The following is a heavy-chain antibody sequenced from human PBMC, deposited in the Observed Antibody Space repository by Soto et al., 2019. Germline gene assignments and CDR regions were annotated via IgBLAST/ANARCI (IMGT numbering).Heavy chain of an antibody. CDR3: AKSQIGAAQYGDY. D-gene: IGHD6-13*01. J-gene: IGHJ4*02. Sequence: EVQLSESGGGLVQPGGSLRLYCAASAFTFSNYAMNWVRQAPGKGLEWVSAITGSGFTTYYADSVKGRFTISRDNSKNTLYMQMNNLRAEDTAVYYCAKSQIGAAQYGDYWGQGTLVTVSS. V-gene: IGHV3-23*01. CDR1: AFTFSNYA. CDR2: ITGSGFTT.